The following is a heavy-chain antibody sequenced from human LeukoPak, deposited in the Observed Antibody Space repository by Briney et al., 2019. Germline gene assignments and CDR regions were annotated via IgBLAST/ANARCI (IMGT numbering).Heavy chain of an antibody. CDR2: IYTSGST. D-gene: IGHD3-10*01. CDR3: ARDSYGSGNYNY. CDR1: GGSISSYY. Sequence: SETLSLTCTVSGGSISSYYWSWIRQPAGKGLEWIGRIYTSGSTNCNPSLKSRVTMSVDTSKNQFSLRLSSVTAADTAVYYCARDSYGSGNYNYWGQGTLVTVSS. J-gene: IGHJ4*02. V-gene: IGHV4-4*07.